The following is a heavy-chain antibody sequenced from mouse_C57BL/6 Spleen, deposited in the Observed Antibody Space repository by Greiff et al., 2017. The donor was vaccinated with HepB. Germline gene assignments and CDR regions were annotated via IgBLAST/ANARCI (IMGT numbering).Heavy chain of an antibody. CDR3: ARHEEGCPDWTTVVATKGAMDY. D-gene: IGHD1-1*01. CDR1: GYTFTEYT. CDR2: FYPGSGSI. Sequence: VQLQQSGAELVKPGASVKLSCKASGYTFTEYTIHWVKQRSGQGLEWIGWFYPGSGSIKYNEKFKDKATLTADKSSSTVYMELSRLTSEDSAVYFCARHEEGCPDWTTVVATKGAMDYWGQGTSVTVSS. J-gene: IGHJ4*01. V-gene: IGHV1-62-2*01.